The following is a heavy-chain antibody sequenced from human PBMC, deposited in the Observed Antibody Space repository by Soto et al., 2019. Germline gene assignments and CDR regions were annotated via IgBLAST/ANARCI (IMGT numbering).Heavy chain of an antibody. V-gene: IGHV4-39*01. Sequence: KTSETLSLTCTVSGGSISSSSYYWGWIRQPPGKGLEWIGSIYYSGSTYYNPSLKSRVTISVDTSKNQFSLKLSSVTAADTAVYYCAGESGYSYGYGFYYGMDVWGQGTTVTVSS. CDR3: AGESGYSYGYGFYYGMDV. J-gene: IGHJ6*02. D-gene: IGHD5-18*01. CDR1: GGSISSSSYY. CDR2: IYYSGST.